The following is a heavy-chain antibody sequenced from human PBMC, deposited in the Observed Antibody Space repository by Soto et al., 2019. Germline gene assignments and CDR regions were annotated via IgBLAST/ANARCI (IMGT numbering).Heavy chain of an antibody. CDR1: GYNFAGYW. CDR2: IYPSDSDT. CDR3: ARGGVSTRTFDY. J-gene: IGHJ4*02. Sequence: GESLKISCKGSGYNFAGYWIAWVRQMPGKGLELMGIIYPSDSDTRYRPSFQGEVTISADKSTSSAYLQWSSLRASDTAMYYCARGGVSTRTFDYWGQGTPVTVSS. D-gene: IGHD3-3*01. V-gene: IGHV5-51*01.